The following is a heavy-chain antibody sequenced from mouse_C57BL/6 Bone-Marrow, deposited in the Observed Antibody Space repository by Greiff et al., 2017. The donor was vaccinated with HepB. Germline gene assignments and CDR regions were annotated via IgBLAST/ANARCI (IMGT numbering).Heavy chain of an antibody. D-gene: IGHD1-1*01. CDR3: ARQGITTVVATDFDV. CDR2: IYPGSGST. V-gene: IGHV1-55*01. J-gene: IGHJ1*03. CDR1: GYTFTSYW. Sequence: VQLQQPGAELVKPGASVKMSCKASGYTFTSYWITWVKQRPGQGLEWIGDIYPGSGSTNYNEKFKSKATLTVDTSSSTAYMQLSSLTSEDSAVYYGARQGITTVVATDFDVWGTGTTVTVSS.